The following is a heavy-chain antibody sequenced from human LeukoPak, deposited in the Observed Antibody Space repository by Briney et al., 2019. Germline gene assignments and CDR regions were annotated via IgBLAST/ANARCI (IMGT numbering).Heavy chain of an antibody. CDR1: GFTFSNAW. CDR2: IKSKTDGGTT. V-gene: IGHV3-15*01. CDR3: TRDCSSTSCVFDY. D-gene: IGHD2-2*01. Sequence: GGSLRLSCAASGFTFSNAWMSWVRQAPGKGLEWVGRIKSKTDGGTTDYAAPVKGRFTISRDDSKNTLYLQMNSLKTEDTAVYYCTRDCSSTSCVFDYWGQGTLVTVSS. J-gene: IGHJ4*02.